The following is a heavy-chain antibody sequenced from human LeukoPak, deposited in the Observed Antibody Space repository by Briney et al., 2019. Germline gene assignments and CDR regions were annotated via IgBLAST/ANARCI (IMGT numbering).Heavy chain of an antibody. CDR3: ARGSIGGLDY. CDR1: EYTFTGFF. V-gene: IGHV1-2*02. CDR2: INPNSGGT. J-gene: IGHJ4*02. Sequence: ASVKVSCKTSEYTFTGFFIHWVRQAPGQGLEWMGWINPNSGGTNYAQNFQGRVTMTRDTSISTAYMELGSLRSDDTAVYFCARGSIGGLDYWGQGTLVTVSS. D-gene: IGHD3-10*01.